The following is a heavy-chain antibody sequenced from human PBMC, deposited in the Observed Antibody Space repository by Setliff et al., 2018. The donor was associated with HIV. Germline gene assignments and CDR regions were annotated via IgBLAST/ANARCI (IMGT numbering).Heavy chain of an antibody. CDR1: GFIFVNAW. CDR2: IKSKSDGGTA. D-gene: IGHD3-22*01. V-gene: IGHV3-15*01. J-gene: IGHJ4*02. Sequence: PGGSLRLSCATSGFIFVNAWMSWVRQAPGKGLEWVGRIKSKSDGGTADYIEPVKGRFTISRDDSKNTLYLQTNSLKTEDTAVYFCVYGSGYPYWGQGTLVTVSS. CDR3: VYGSGYPY.